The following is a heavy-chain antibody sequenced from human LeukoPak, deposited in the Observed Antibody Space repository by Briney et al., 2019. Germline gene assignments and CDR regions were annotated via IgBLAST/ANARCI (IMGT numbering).Heavy chain of an antibody. Sequence: PGGSLRLSCSASGFSFCDYDMNWVRQAPGKGLEWVSAISGRSSHVYYGESVKGRFTISRDNAKNSLYLQLDSLGVEDTAVYYCGRAFPPLRTSSAGDLWGQGTLVTVSS. CDR3: GRAFPPLRTSSAGDL. CDR2: ISGRSSHV. D-gene: IGHD3-16*01. CDR1: GFSFCDYD. V-gene: IGHV3-21*01. J-gene: IGHJ1*01.